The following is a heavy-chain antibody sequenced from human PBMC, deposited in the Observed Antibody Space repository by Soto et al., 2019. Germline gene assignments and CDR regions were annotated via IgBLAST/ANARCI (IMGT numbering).Heavy chain of an antibody. CDR1: GFTFSPYW. V-gene: IGHV3-7*05. Sequence: EVQLVESGGGLVQPGGSLRLSCAASGFTFSPYWMRWVRQAPGKGLEWVAIIKDDGGDELYLEAVSGRFTISRDNAKKSLYLAMDSLRVEDTAVYYCAGGSGWISDTWGQGTLVTVSS. D-gene: IGHD6-19*01. CDR2: IKDDGGDE. J-gene: IGHJ5*02. CDR3: AGGSGWISDT.